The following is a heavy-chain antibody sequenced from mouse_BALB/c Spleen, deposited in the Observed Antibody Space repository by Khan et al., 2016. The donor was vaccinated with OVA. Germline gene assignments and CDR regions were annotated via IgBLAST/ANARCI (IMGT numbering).Heavy chain of an antibody. CDR3: TASY. CDR1: GFTFSSYT. Sequence: EVMLVESGGDLVKPGGPLKLSCAASGFTFSSYTMSWVRQTPEKRLEWVATITSGGSYTYYPDSVKGRFTISRDNAKNTLYLQMSSLKSEDTAMYYCTASYWGQGTLVTVSA. V-gene: IGHV5-6-4*01. J-gene: IGHJ3*01. CDR2: ITSGGSYT.